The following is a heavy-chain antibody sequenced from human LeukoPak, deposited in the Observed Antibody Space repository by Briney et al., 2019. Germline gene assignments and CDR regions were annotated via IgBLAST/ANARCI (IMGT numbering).Heavy chain of an antibody. CDR2: IYYSGST. CDR3: ASASGSYYGAPPYYFDY. CDR1: GGSISSYY. D-gene: IGHD1-26*01. J-gene: IGHJ4*02. V-gene: IGHV4-59*01. Sequence: SETLSLTCTVSGGSISSYYWSWIRQPPGKGLEWIGYIYYSGSTNYNPSLKSRVTISVDTSKSQFSLKLSSVTAADTAVYYCASASGSYYGAPPYYFDYWGQGTLVTVSS.